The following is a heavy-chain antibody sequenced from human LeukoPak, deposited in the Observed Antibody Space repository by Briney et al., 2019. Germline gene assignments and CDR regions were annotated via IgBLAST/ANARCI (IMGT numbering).Heavy chain of an antibody. J-gene: IGHJ4*02. Sequence: ASVKVSCKASGYTFTGYYMHWVRQAPGQGLEWMGWINPNSGGTNYAQKFQGRVTMTRDTSISTAYMELSRLRSDDTAVYYCARVGDIVVVPAAISYWGRGTLVTVSS. D-gene: IGHD2-2*02. CDR2: INPNSGGT. CDR1: GYTFTGYY. V-gene: IGHV1-2*02. CDR3: ARVGDIVVVPAAISY.